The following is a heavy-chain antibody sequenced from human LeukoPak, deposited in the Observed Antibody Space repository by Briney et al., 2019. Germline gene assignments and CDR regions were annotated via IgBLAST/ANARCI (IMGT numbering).Heavy chain of an antibody. J-gene: IGHJ3*02. CDR3: ARVGASDAFDI. V-gene: IGHV3-48*01. Sequence: PGGSLRLSCAASGFTFSSYSMNWVRQAPGKGLEWVSYIYYADSVKGRFTISRDNAKNSLYLQMNSLRAEDTAVYYCARVGASDAFDIWGQGTMVTVSS. CDR2: I. CDR1: GFTFSSYS. D-gene: IGHD4/OR15-4a*01.